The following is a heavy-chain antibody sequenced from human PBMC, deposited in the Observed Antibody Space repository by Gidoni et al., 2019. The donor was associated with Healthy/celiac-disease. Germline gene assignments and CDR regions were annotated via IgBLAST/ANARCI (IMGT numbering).Heavy chain of an antibody. CDR2: ISGSGGST. V-gene: IGHV3-23*01. J-gene: IGHJ4*02. CDR1: GFTFSRSA. Sequence: EVQLLESGGGLVQPGGSLRLSFAASGFTFSRSAMSWVRQAPGKGLEWVSAISGSGGSTYYADSVKGRFTISRDNSKNTLYLQMNSLRAEDTAVYYCANLAAPAEWELPYYFDYWGQGTLVTVSS. D-gene: IGHD1-26*01. CDR3: ANLAAPAEWELPYYFDY.